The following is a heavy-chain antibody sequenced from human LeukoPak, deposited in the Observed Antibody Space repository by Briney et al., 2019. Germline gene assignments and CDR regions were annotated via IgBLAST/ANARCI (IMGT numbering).Heavy chain of an antibody. CDR2: IYHSGST. Sequence: SQTLSLTCAVSGGSISSGGYSWSWIRQPPGKGLEWIGYIYHSGSTYYNPSLKSRVTISVDGSKNQFSLKLSSVTAADTAVYYCACGYYIYRFDYWGQGTLVTVSS. CDR1: GGSISSGGYS. J-gene: IGHJ4*02. CDR3: ACGYYIYRFDY. V-gene: IGHV4-30-2*01. D-gene: IGHD3-22*01.